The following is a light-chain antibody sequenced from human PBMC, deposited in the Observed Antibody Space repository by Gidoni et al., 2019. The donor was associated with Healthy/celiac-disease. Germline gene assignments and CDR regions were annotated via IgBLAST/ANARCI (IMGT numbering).Light chain of an antibody. CDR1: QSVSSN. CDR3: QQYNNGWT. CDR2: GAS. V-gene: IGKV3-15*01. Sequence: EIVMTQSPATLSVSPGERATLSCRASQSVSSNLAWYQQKPGQAPRLLIYGASTRATGIPARFSGSGSGTEFTLTISSLQSEDFAVYYCQQYNNGWTFXXXTKVEIK. J-gene: IGKJ1*01.